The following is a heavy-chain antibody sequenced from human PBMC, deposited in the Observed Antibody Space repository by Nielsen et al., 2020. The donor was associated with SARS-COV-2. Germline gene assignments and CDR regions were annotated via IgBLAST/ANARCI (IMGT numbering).Heavy chain of an antibody. J-gene: IGHJ3*02. V-gene: IGHV3-23*01. CDR3: AKESVPYYDFWSGPGAFDI. CDR1: GFTFSSYA. Sequence: GGSLRLSCAASGFTFSSYAMSWVRQAPGKGLEWVSAISGSGGSTYYADSVKGRFTISRDNSENTLYLQMNSLRAEDTAVYYCAKESVPYYDFWSGPGAFDIWGQGTMVTVSS. CDR2: ISGSGGST. D-gene: IGHD3-3*01.